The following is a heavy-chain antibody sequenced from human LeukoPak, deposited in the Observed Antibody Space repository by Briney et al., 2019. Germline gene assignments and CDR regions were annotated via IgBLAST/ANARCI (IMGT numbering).Heavy chain of an antibody. CDR2: ISGSGGST. CDR1: GFTFSSYA. Sequence: GGSLRLSCAASGFTFSSYAMSWVRQAPGKGLEWVSAISGSGGSTYYADSVKGRFTISRDNSKNTLYLHMNSLRAEDTAVYYCAKDTVVVVAAPADDAFDVWGQGTMVTVSS. CDR3: AKDTVVVVAAPADDAFDV. D-gene: IGHD2-15*01. J-gene: IGHJ3*01. V-gene: IGHV3-23*01.